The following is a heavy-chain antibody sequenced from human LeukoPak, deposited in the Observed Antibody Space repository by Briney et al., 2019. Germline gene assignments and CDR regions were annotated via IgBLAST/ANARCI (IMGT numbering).Heavy chain of an antibody. CDR3: ARDGPLNYDILTGYHPNYYYYGMDV. V-gene: IGHV3-74*01. CDR1: GFTFSSYW. Sequence: GGSLRLSCAASGFTFSSYWMHWVRQAPGKGLVWVSRINSDGSSTSYADSVKGRFTISRDNAKNTLYLQMNSLRAEDTAVYYCARDGPLNYDILTGYHPNYYYYGMDVWGQGTTVTVSS. J-gene: IGHJ6*02. CDR2: INSDGSST. D-gene: IGHD3-9*01.